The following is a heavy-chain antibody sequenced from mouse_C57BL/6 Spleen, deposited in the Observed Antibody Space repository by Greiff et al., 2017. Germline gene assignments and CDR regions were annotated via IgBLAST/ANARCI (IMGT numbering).Heavy chain of an antibody. CDR2: IHPISGST. Sequence: QVQLQQPGAELVKPGASVKLSCKASGYTFTSYWMHWVKQRPGQGLEWIGMIHPISGSTNYNEKFKSKATLTVDKSSSTAYMQLSSLTSEDSAVYYCARPFYDGYHDYWGQGTTLTVSS. V-gene: IGHV1-64*01. CDR3: ARPFYDGYHDY. D-gene: IGHD2-3*01. J-gene: IGHJ2*01. CDR1: GYTFTSYW.